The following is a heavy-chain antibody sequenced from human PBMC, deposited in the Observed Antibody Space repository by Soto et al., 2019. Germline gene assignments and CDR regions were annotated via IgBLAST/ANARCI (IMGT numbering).Heavy chain of an antibody. J-gene: IGHJ4*02. CDR1: GYSFTSYL. CDR3: VRPLDGDNDY. D-gene: IGHD4-17*01. Sequence: GESLKISCKVSGYSFTSYLIGWVRQMPEKGLEWMWVIYPGDSDTRYSLSFQGQVTISVDKSITTAYLQWSSLKVSDTAMYYCVRPLDGDNDYWGQGTLVTVSS. CDR2: IYPGDSDT. V-gene: IGHV5-51*01.